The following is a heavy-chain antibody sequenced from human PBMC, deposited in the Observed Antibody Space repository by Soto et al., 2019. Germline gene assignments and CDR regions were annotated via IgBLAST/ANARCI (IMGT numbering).Heavy chain of an antibody. Sequence: PGGSRRLSCAASGFTFSNAWMSWVRQAPGKGLEWVGRIKSKTDGGTTDHAAPVKGRFTISRDDSKNTLYLQMNSLKTEDTAVYYCTTVVSEWELPHFDYWGQGTLVTVSS. D-gene: IGHD1-26*01. V-gene: IGHV3-15*01. J-gene: IGHJ4*02. CDR2: IKSKTDGGTT. CDR3: TTVVSEWELPHFDY. CDR1: GFTFSNAW.